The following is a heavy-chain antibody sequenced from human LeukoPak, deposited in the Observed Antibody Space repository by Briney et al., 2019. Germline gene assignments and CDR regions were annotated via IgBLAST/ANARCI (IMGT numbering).Heavy chain of an antibody. CDR1: GDSITGYY. J-gene: IGHJ4*02. D-gene: IGHD4/OR15-4a*01. V-gene: IGHV4-39*07. Sequence: SETLSLTCSVSGDSITGYYWGWIRQPPGKGLEWIGNIYYTGNTYYNSSLKSRVTISVDTSKNQFSLKLSSVTAADTAVYYCARLAGVRLTALRDYWGQGTLVTVSS. CDR3: ARLAGVRLTALRDY. CDR2: IYYTGNT.